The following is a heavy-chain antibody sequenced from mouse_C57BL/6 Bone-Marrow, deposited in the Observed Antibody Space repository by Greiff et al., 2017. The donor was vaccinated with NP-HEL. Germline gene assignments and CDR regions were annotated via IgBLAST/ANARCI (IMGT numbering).Heavy chain of an antibody. CDR2: IYPGDGDT. CDR1: GYAFSSYW. D-gene: IGHD2-9*01. CDR3: ARRAYYGYDGYYFDY. V-gene: IGHV1-80*01. Sequence: VQLQQSGAELVKPGASVKISCKASGYAFSSYWMNWVKQRPGKGLEWIGQIYPGDGDTNYNGKFKGKATLTADKSSSTAYMQLSSLTSEDSAVYFCARRAYYGYDGYYFDYWGQGTTLTVSS. J-gene: IGHJ2*01.